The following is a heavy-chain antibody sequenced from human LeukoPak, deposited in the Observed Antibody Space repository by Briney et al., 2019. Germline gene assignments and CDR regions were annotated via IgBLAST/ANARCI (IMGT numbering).Heavy chain of an antibody. D-gene: IGHD2-2*02. CDR2: INHSGST. Sequence: PSETLSLTCAVYGGSFSGYYWSWIRQPPGKGLEWIGEINHSGSTNYNPSLKSRVTISVDTSKNQFSLKLSSVTVADTAVYYCARGDCSSTSCYIGLDYWGQGTLVTVSS. CDR3: ARGDCSSTSCYIGLDY. CDR1: GGSFSGYY. J-gene: IGHJ4*02. V-gene: IGHV4-34*01.